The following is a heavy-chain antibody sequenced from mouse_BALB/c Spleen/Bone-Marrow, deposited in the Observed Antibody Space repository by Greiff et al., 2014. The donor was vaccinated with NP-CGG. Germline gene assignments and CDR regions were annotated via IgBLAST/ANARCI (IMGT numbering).Heavy chain of an antibody. CDR3: ARYATATYWFAY. Sequence: VKLVESGAELVKPGASVKLSCKASGYTFTSYWMHWVKQRPGQGLEWIGEINPSNGRTNYNEKFKSKATLTVDKSSSTAYMQLSSLTSEDSAVYYCARYATATYWFAYWGQGTLVTVS. CDR2: INPSNGRT. J-gene: IGHJ3*01. V-gene: IGHV1S81*02. CDR1: GYTFTSYW. D-gene: IGHD1-2*01.